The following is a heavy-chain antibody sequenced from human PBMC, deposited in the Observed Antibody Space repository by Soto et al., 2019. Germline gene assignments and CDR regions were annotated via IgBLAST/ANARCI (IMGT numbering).Heavy chain of an antibody. J-gene: IGHJ4*02. CDR2: IWYDGSNK. D-gene: IGHD4-17*01. V-gene: IGHV3-33*01. Sequence: QVQLVESGGGVVQPGRSLRLSCAASGFTFSSYGMHWVRQAPGKGLEWVAVIWYDGSNKYYADSVKGRFTISRDNSKNTLYLQMNSLRAEDMAVYYCARGGGYGDYGDYWGQGTLVTVSS. CDR3: ARGGGYGDYGDY. CDR1: GFTFSSYG.